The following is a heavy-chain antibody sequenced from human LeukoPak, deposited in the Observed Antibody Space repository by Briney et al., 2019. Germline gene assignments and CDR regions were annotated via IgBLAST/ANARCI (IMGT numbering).Heavy chain of an antibody. CDR1: GVSISSYY. D-gene: IGHD3-22*01. CDR2: IHTSGST. CDR3: ARGGYYYDSTSYYSLDY. Sequence: PSETLSLTCTVSGVSISSYYWSWTRQPAGKGLEWIGRIHTSGSTNYNPSLKSRVTMSVDTSKNQFSLKLSSVTAADTAVYYCARGGYYYDSTSYYSLDYWGQGTLVTVSS. V-gene: IGHV4-4*07. J-gene: IGHJ4*02.